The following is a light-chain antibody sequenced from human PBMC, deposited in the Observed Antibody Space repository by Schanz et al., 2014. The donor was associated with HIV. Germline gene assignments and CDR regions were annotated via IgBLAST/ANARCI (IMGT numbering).Light chain of an antibody. Sequence: QSALTQPPSASGSPGQSVTISCTGTSSDVGGYNYVSWYQQHPGKAPKLMIYDVSNRPSGVSNRFSGSKSGNTASLTISGLQAEDEADYYCGSCSPTNTGTFGGGTKLTVL. J-gene: IGLJ3*02. CDR1: SSDVGGYNY. CDR3: GSCSPTNTGT. V-gene: IGLV2-14*01. CDR2: DVS.